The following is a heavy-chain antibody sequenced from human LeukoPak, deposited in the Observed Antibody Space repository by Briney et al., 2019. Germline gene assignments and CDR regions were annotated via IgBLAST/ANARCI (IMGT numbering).Heavy chain of an antibody. CDR2: IYHSGST. CDR3: ARDREGATIVGTFDY. J-gene: IGHJ4*02. CDR1: GYSISRGYY. Sequence: PSETLSLTCAVSGYSISRGYYWGWIRQPPGKGLEWIGSIYHSGSTYYNPSLKGRVTISVDTSKNQFSLKLSSVTAADTAVYYCARDREGATIVGTFDYWGQGTVVTVSS. V-gene: IGHV4-38-2*02. D-gene: IGHD1-26*01.